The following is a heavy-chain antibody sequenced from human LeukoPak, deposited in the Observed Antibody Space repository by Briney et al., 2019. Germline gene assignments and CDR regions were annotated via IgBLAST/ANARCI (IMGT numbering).Heavy chain of an antibody. V-gene: IGHV3-48*02. J-gene: IGHJ4*02. CDR3: ATDQAAGGFDY. CDR2: ISSSSNTI. Sequence: GGSLRLSCAASGFTSRSYSMNWVRQAPGMGLEWVSYISSSSNTIYYADSVKGRFTISRDNARNSLYLQMNSLRHEDTAVYYCATDQAAGGFDYWSQGTLVTVSS. CDR1: GFTSRSYS. D-gene: IGHD6-25*01.